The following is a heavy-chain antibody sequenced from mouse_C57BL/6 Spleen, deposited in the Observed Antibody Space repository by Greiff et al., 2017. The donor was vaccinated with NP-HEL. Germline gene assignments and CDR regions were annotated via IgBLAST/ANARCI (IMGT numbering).Heavy chain of an antibody. Sequence: EVKLVESGGDLVKPGGSLKLSCAASGFTFSSYGLSWVRPTPDKRLEWVATISSGGSYNYYPDSVKGRFTISRDNAKNTLYLQMSSLKSEDTAMYYCARTNLGYWGQGTTLTVSS. CDR1: GFTFSSYG. CDR2: ISSGGSYN. CDR3: ARTNLGY. V-gene: IGHV5-6*02. J-gene: IGHJ2*01.